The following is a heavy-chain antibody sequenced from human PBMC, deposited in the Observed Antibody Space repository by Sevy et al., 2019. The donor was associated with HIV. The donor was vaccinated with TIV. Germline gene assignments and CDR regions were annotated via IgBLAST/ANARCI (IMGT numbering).Heavy chain of an antibody. CDR3: ARSISWYASFDY. J-gene: IGHJ4*02. D-gene: IGHD6-13*01. CDR1: GRTFSSSA. CDR2: IIPMFGTA. V-gene: IGHV1-69*13. Sequence: ASVKVSCKASGRTFSSSAINWVRQAPGQGLEWTGGIIPMFGTANYVQKFQGRVTITADESTSTAYMELSSLRSEDTAVYYCARSISWYASFDYWGQGTLVTVSS.